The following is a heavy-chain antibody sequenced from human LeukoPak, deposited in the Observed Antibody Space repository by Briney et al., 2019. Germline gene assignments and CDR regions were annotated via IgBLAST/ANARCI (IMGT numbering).Heavy chain of an antibody. CDR2: IYSGGTT. Sequence: HPGGSLRLSCAVSGFTVSGNYMSWVRQAPGKGLEWVSVIYSGGTTYYADSVKGRFTISRDNSKNTLYLQMNSLRAEDTAVYYCGRGFSGYDPFDYWGQGTLVTVSS. J-gene: IGHJ4*02. D-gene: IGHD5-12*01. V-gene: IGHV3-66*01. CDR1: GFTVSGNY. CDR3: GRGFSGYDPFDY.